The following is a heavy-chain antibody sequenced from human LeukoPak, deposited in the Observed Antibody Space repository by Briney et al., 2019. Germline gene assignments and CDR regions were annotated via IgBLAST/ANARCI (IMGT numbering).Heavy chain of an antibody. CDR2: IDWDDDK. V-gene: IGHV2-70*11. Sequence: SGPALVKPTQSLTLTCTFSGFSLSTNGMCVSWIRQPPGKALEWLARIDWDDDKYYSTSLKTKLPISKHTDKNQVVLTMTNMDPVDTATYYCARIRIAAGYFDYWGQGTLVAVSS. D-gene: IGHD6-13*01. CDR3: ARIRIAAGYFDY. CDR1: GFSLSTNGMC. J-gene: IGHJ4*02.